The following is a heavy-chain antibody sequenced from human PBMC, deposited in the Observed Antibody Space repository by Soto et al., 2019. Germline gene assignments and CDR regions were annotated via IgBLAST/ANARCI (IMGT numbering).Heavy chain of an antibody. CDR3: ARLGLSGHCV. Sequence: ASVKVSCKASGNTFTTYAVHWVRQAPGQGLEYMGWIDTGSGDTRYSQKFQARITITRDTSASTAYLDLNSLTFEDTAVYYCARLGLSGHCVCGPGTFVIVSS. J-gene: IGHJ4*02. V-gene: IGHV1-3*04. D-gene: IGHD3-3*01. CDR2: IDTGSGDT. CDR1: GNTFTTYA.